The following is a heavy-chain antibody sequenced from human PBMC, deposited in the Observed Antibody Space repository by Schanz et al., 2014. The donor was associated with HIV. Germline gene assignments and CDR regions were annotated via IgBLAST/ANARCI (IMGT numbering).Heavy chain of an antibody. D-gene: IGHD1-20*01. CDR2: ISYDGSNK. J-gene: IGHJ6*02. CDR1: GFTFSSYA. Sequence: QVQLVESGGGVVQPGRSLRLSCAASGFTFSSYAMYWVRQAPGKGLEWVAVISYDGSNKYYADSVKGRFTISRDNSKNTLYLQMNSLRAEDTAVYYCAKTSITLGMDVWGQGTTVTVSS. CDR3: AKTSITLGMDV. V-gene: IGHV3-30-3*02.